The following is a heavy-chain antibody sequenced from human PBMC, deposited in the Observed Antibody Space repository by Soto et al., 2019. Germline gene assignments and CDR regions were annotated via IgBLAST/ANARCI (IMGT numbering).Heavy chain of an antibody. V-gene: IGHV4-39*01. CDR2: FYYSEST. Sequence: QLQLQESGPGLVKPSETLSLTCTVSGGSISSSSYCWGWIRQPPGKGLEWIGNFYYSESTYYNPSLKSRVTISVDMSKKQISLRLSSVTAADTAVYYCARGRHGGSDPLDCWGRGTLVTISS. CDR1: GGSISSSSYC. D-gene: IGHD1-26*01. J-gene: IGHJ4*02. CDR3: ARGRHGGSDPLDC.